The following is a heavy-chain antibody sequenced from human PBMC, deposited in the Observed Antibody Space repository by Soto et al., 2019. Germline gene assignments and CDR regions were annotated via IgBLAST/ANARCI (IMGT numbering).Heavy chain of an antibody. Sequence: SLRLSCAASGFIFSSYAVSLVRLAPGKGLEWVSAISGSGGSTYYADSVKGRFTISRDNSKNTLYLQMNSLRAEDTAVYYCAKGTKIGSDFDYWGQGTLVTVSS. CDR2: ISGSGGST. CDR1: GFIFSSYA. J-gene: IGHJ4*02. CDR3: AKGTKIGSDFDY. V-gene: IGHV3-23*01.